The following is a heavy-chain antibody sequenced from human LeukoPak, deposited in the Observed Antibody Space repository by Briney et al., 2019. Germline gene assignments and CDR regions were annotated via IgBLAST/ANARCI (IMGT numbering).Heavy chain of an antibody. CDR2: ISSSSSTI. V-gene: IGHV3-48*04. Sequence: GGSLRLSCAASGFTFSSYSMNWVPQASGKGLEWVSYISSSSSTIYYADSVKGRFTISRDNAKNSLYLQMNSLRAEDTAVYYCAREGGDYVPDYYYYGMDVWGQGTTVTVSS. D-gene: IGHD4-17*01. CDR3: AREGGDYVPDYYYYGMDV. J-gene: IGHJ6*02. CDR1: GFTFSSYS.